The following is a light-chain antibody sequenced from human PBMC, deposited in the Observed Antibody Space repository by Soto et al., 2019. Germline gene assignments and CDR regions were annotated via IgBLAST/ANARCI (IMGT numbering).Light chain of an antibody. CDR1: HSVSFY. CDR2: DVS. V-gene: IGKV3-11*01. Sequence: IVLTQYPATLSLSPGERATLSCRASHSVSFYLAWYQQKPGQAPRLLVYDVSNRAPGVPARFSGSGSETDFTLTISRLEPEDFAVYYCQQYATSPLTFGGGTKVDIK. CDR3: QQYATSPLT. J-gene: IGKJ4*01.